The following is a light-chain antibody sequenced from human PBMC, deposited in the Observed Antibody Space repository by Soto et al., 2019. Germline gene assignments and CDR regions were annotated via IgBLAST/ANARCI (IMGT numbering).Light chain of an antibody. CDR2: RNN. J-gene: IGLJ3*02. Sequence: QSVLTQPPSASGTPGQRVTISCSGSSSNIGSNYVYWYQQLPGTAPKLLIYRNNQRPSGVPDRFSGSKSGTSAFLAISGLRSEDEADYYCAAWDDSLSGPDWMFGGGTKLTVL. V-gene: IGLV1-47*01. CDR1: SSNIGSNY. CDR3: AAWDDSLSGPDWM.